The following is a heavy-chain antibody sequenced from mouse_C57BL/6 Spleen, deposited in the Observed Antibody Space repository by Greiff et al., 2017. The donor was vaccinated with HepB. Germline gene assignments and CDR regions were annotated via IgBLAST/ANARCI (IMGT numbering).Heavy chain of an antibody. V-gene: IGHV1-55*01. CDR1: GYTFTSYW. CDR3: ARQRGYFDY. CDR2: IYPGSGST. J-gene: IGHJ2*01. Sequence: VKLQQPGAELVKPGASVKMSCKASGYTFTSYWITWVKQRTGQGLEWIGDIYPGSGSTNYNEKFKSKATLTVDTSSSTAYMQLSSLTTEDSAVYYCARQRGYFDYWGQGTTLTVSS.